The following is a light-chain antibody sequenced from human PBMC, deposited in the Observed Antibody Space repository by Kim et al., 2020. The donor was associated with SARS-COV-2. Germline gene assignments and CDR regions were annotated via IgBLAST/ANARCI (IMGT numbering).Light chain of an antibody. CDR2: DTN. Sequence: GQKVTISCSGSSSNIGKYYVSWYQNLPGTAPNLLIFDTNNRPSGIPDRFSGSKSGTSATLDITGLQTGDEADYYCGTWDDSLTAGVFGGGTQLTVL. J-gene: IGLJ3*02. CDR3: GTWDDSLTAGV. V-gene: IGLV1-51*01. CDR1: SSNIGKYY.